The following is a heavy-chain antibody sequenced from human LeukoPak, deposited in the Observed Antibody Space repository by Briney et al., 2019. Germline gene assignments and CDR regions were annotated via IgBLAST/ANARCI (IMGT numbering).Heavy chain of an antibody. J-gene: IGHJ6*02. D-gene: IGHD4/OR15-4a*01. Sequence: GGSLRLSCAASGFTFSTYWMSWFRQAPGKGLEWVGFIRSKAYGGTTEYAASVKGRFTISRDDSKSIAYLQMNSLKTEDTAVYYCTRPAPRGPLTIYGMDVWGQGTTVTVSS. CDR1: GFTFSTYW. V-gene: IGHV3-49*03. CDR2: IRSKAYGGTT. CDR3: TRPAPRGPLTIYGMDV.